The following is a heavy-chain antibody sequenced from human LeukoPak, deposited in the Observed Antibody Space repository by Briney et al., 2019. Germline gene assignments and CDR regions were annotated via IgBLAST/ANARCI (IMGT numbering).Heavy chain of an antibody. J-gene: IGHJ4*02. CDR2: IRYDGSDK. CDR1: GFTFSSYG. CDR3: AKISIHDSSPYIDS. Sequence: GGSLRLSCAASGFTFSSYGMHWVRQAPGKGLEWVAYIRYDGSDKYYADSVKGRFTISRDNSKNTLYLRMSSLRAEDTAVYYCAKISIHDSSPYIDSWGQGTLVTVSS. D-gene: IGHD3-22*01. V-gene: IGHV3-30*02.